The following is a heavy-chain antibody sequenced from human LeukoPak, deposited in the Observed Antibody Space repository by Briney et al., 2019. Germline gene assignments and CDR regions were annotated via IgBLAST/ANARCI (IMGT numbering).Heavy chain of an antibody. V-gene: IGHV3-30*02. CDR1: GFTFSSYG. D-gene: IGHD1-26*01. Sequence: GGSLRLSCAASGFTFSSYGMHWVRQAPGKGLEGVAFIRYDGSNKYYADSVKGRFTISRDNSKNTLYLQRNSRRAEDTAVYYCATVSESGSYGLTPVDAFDIWGHGTMVTASS. CDR3: ATVSESGSYGLTPVDAFDI. CDR2: IRYDGSNK. J-gene: IGHJ3*02.